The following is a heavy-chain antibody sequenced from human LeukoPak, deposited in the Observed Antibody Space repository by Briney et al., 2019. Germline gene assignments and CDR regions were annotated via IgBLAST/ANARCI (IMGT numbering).Heavy chain of an antibody. CDR2: IKQDGGEK. CDR3: ARDRGDYDTSGSLFVF. Sequence: GGSLRLSCAASGFTFSRYWMSWVRQVPREGLEWVANIKQDGGEKYYVDSVKGRFTISRDNAKNSLYLEMNSLRAEDTAVYYCARDRGDYDTSGSLFVFGGQGTLVTVSS. J-gene: IGHJ4*02. V-gene: IGHV3-7*03. CDR1: GFTFSRYW. D-gene: IGHD3-22*01.